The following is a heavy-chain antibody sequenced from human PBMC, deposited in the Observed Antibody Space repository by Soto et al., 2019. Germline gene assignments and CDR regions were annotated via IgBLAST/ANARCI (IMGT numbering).Heavy chain of an antibody. Sequence: SETMSLTCAASGGSISSGGYSWSWIRQPPGKGLEWIGYIYHSGSTYYNPSLKSRVTISVDRSKNQFSLKLSSVTAADTAVYYCARVYGDYSFDYWGQGTLVTVSS. J-gene: IGHJ4*02. CDR2: IYHSGST. CDR3: ARVYGDYSFDY. D-gene: IGHD4-17*01. CDR1: GGSISSGGYS. V-gene: IGHV4-30-2*01.